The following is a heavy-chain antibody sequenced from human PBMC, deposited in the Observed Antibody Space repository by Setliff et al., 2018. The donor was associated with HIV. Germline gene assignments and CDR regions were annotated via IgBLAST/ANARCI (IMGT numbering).Heavy chain of an antibody. D-gene: IGHD3-22*01. Sequence: LRLSCAASGLTLSNSAMTWVRQKPWRGLEWVSLIQSGGIIYYADSVKGRFTISRDNSNNTLSLQMSSLRAEDTALYYCAKLDYYDYSGSWAPKVAIDFWGRGTMVTVSS. CDR3: AKLDYYDYSGSWAPKVAIDF. CDR1: GLTLSNSA. CDR2: IQSGGII. J-gene: IGHJ3*01. V-gene: IGHV3-23*01.